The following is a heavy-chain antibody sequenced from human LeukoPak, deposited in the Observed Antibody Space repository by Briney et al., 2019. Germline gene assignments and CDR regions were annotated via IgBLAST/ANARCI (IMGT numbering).Heavy chain of an antibody. V-gene: IGHV3-23*01. Sequence: GSLRLSCAASGFTFSNYAMTWVRQAPGKGLEWVSTISRNDDGTYYADSVKGRFTISRDNSKNTVYLQMNSLRVEDTAVYYCAKEGPHRGSYYLNFDYWGQGALVTVSS. CDR1: GFTFSNYA. CDR3: AKEGPHRGSYYLNFDY. J-gene: IGHJ4*02. CDR2: ISRNDDGT. D-gene: IGHD1-26*01.